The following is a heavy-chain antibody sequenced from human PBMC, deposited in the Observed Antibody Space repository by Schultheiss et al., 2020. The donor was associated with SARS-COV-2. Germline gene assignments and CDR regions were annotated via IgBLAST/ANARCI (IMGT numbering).Heavy chain of an antibody. J-gene: IGHJ4*02. CDR1: GGSINSYY. V-gene: IGHV4-59*08. CDR2: IYYTGST. CDR3: AGLSGGYSAGDY. Sequence: SETLSLTCTVSGGSINSYYWSWIRQPPGKGLEWIGYIYYTGSTNYNPSLKSRVAISVDTSKNQFSLKLDSVTAADTAVYYCAGLSGGYSAGDYWGQGTLVTVSS. D-gene: IGHD1-26*01.